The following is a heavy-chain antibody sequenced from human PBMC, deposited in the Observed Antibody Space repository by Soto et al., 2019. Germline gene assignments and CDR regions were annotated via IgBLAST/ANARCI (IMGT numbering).Heavy chain of an antibody. D-gene: IGHD6-6*01. CDR1: GFTFSGSA. CDR2: IRSKANSYAT. J-gene: IGHJ6*02. CDR3: TRRGAAPHYYGMDV. Sequence: EVQLVESGGGLVQPGGSLKLSCAASGFTFSGSAMHWVRQASGKGLEWVGRIRSKANSYATAYAALVKGRFTISRDDSKNTAYLQMNSLKTEDTAVYYCTRRGAAPHYYGMDVWGQGTTVTVSS. V-gene: IGHV3-73*01.